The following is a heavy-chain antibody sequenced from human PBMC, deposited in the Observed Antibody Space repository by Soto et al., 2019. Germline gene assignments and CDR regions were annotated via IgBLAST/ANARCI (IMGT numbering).Heavy chain of an antibody. D-gene: IGHD5-18*01. V-gene: IGHV3-11*01. Sequence: KGLGRASYISSRSGPIFFGDSVKGGFTLSRDNSKNSMYLQMNSLRAEDTAVYYCFREVDRALVGSVHDFAFWGKGTLVTV. J-gene: IGHJ4*01. CDR2: ISSRSGPI. CDR3: FREVDRALVGSVHDFAF.